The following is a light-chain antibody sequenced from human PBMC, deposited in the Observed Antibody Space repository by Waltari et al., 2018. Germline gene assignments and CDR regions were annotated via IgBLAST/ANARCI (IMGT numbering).Light chain of an antibody. J-gene: IGKJ1*01. CDR3: QHYLRLPVT. CDR2: HAS. Sequence: EIVLTQSPGTLSLSPGEGATLSCRASQGVNGTLAWYQQKPGQAPRLLIYHASNRATGIPDRFSGRGSGTDFSLTISRLEPEDFAVYYCQHYLRLPVTFGQGTKVEI. V-gene: IGKV3-20*01. CDR1: QGVNGT.